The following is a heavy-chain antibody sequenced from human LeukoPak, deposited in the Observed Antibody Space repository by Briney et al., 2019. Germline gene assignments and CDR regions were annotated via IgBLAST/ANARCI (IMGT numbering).Heavy chain of an antibody. J-gene: IGHJ4*02. V-gene: IGHV4-34*01. CDR2: INHSGRT. CDR3: ARAAYAYYFDF. D-gene: IGHD3-16*01. CDR1: GGSFNDYH. Sequence: SETLSLTCGVHGGSFNDYHWNWIRQSPGKGPEWIGEINHSGRTNYSPSLKNRVTVSVDTSKSQFSLTLTSVTAADTAVYYCARAAYAYYFDFWGQGTLVTVSS.